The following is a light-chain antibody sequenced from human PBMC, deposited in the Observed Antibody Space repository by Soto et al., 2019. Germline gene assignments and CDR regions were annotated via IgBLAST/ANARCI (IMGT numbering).Light chain of an antibody. CDR3: QQRSGWSSIT. V-gene: IGKV1-5*03. Sequence: DIQMTQSPSTLSGSVGDRVTITCRASQTISSWLAWYQQKPGKAPKLLIYKASTLKSGVPSRFSGSGSGTEFTLTISSLQPDDFAVYYCQQRSGWSSITFGQGTRLEIK. CDR1: QTISSW. CDR2: KAS. J-gene: IGKJ5*01.